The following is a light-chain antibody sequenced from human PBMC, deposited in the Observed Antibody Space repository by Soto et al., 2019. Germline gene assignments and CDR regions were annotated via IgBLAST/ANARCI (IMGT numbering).Light chain of an antibody. CDR1: QSISSW. CDR3: QRYNSYSWT. J-gene: IGKJ1*01. Sequence: DIQMTQSPSTLSASVGDRVIITCRASQSISSWLAWYQQKPGKAPKLLIYDASSLESGVPSRFSGSGSGTEFTLTISSLQPDDFATYYCQRYNSYSWTFGQGTKVEIK. CDR2: DAS. V-gene: IGKV1-5*01.